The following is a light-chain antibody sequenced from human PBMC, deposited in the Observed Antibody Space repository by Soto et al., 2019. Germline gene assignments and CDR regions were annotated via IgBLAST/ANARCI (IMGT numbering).Light chain of an antibody. V-gene: IGKV3-15*01. Sequence: EIVMTQSPATLSLSPGERATLSCRAGQSVGSNIAWYSQRPGQAPRLLMYGASTRATGVPARFSGSGSGTEFTLTISGLQSEDFAVYHCQQFDNWPLTFGQGTKLE. CDR1: QSVGSN. CDR3: QQFDNWPLT. J-gene: IGKJ2*01. CDR2: GAS.